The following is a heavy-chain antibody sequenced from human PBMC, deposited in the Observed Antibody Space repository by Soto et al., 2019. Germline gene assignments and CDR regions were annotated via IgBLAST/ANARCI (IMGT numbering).Heavy chain of an antibody. Sequence: EVQLVESGGGLGQPGGSLRLSCAASGFTFSSYEMNWVRQAPGKWLEWVSYISSSGNTRYYADSVKGRFTISRDNAKNSMYLQMNSLRAEDTAVYYCARAYCGGDCWFDPWGQGTLVTVSS. V-gene: IGHV3-48*03. CDR2: ISSSGNTR. CDR3: ARAYCGGDCWFDP. CDR1: GFTFSSYE. J-gene: IGHJ5*02. D-gene: IGHD2-21*02.